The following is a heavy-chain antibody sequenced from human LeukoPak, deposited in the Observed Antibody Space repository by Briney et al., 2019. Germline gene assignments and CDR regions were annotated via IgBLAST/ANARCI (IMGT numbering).Heavy chain of an antibody. D-gene: IGHD6-19*01. J-gene: IGHJ3*02. CDR2: IWYDGSNK. Sequence: GGSLRLSCAASQFTFSTYDMHWVRQAPGKGLEWVAVIWYDGSNKYYADSVKGRFTISRDNSKNTLYLQMNSLRAEDTAVYYCARGADSSGWYPDAFDIWGQGTMVTVSS. CDR3: ARGADSSGWYPDAFDI. V-gene: IGHV3-33*08. CDR1: QFTFSTYD.